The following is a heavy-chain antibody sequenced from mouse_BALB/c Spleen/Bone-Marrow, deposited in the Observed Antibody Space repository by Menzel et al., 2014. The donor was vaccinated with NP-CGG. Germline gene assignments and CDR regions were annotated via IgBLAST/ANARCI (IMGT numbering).Heavy chain of an antibody. CDR1: GYTFTSYN. J-gene: IGHJ2*01. CDR2: TYPGNGDT. CDR3: ARGGTPYYFDY. V-gene: IGHV1-12*01. D-gene: IGHD2-14*01. Sequence: SGAELVKPGASVKMSCKASGYTFTSYNMHWVKQTPGQGLEWIGATYPGNGDTSYNQKFKGKATLTADKSSSTAYMQLSSLTSEDSAVYYCARGGTPYYFDYWGQGTTLTVSS.